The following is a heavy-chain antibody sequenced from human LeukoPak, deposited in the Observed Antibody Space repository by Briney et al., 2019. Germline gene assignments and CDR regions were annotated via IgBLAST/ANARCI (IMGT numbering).Heavy chain of an antibody. J-gene: IGHJ4*02. V-gene: IGHV3-11*01. CDR2: ISSSGSTI. CDR1: GFTFSDYY. Sequence: PGGSLRLSCSAAGFTFSDYYVGWSRQAPGKGLELVSYISSSGSTIYYAASVKGRFTISRDNAKNSLYLHMNRLRAEDTAADYCAREAVAGIPDYWGQGTLVTVSS. CDR3: AREAVAGIPDY. D-gene: IGHD6-19*01.